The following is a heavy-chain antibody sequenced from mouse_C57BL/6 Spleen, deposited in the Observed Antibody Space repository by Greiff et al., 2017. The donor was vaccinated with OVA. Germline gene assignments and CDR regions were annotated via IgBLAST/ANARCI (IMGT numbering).Heavy chain of an antibody. CDR2: ISSGSSTL. D-gene: IGHD2-3*01. CDR1: GFTFSDYG. J-gene: IGHJ2*01. CDR3: ARRYDDGYLYFDY. V-gene: IGHV5-17*01. Sequence: DVKLVESGGGLVKPGGSLKLSCAASGFTFSDYGMHWVRQAPEKGLEWVAYISSGSSTLYYADPVKGRFTISRDNAKNTLFLQMTSLRSEDTAMYYCARRYDDGYLYFDYWGQGTTLTVSS.